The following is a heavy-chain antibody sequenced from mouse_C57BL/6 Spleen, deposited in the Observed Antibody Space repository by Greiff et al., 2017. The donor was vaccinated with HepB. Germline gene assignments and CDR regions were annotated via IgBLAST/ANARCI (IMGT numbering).Heavy chain of an antibody. CDR3: ARLWDGYFDY. CDR2: IYPRSGNT. V-gene: IGHV1-81*01. Sequence: VKLMESGAELARPGASVKLSCKASGYTFTSYGISWVKQRTGQGLEWIGEIYPRSGNTYYNEKFKGKATLTADKSSSTAYMELRSLTSEDSAVYFCARLWDGYFDYWGQGTTLTVSS. CDR1: GYTFTSYG. J-gene: IGHJ2*01. D-gene: IGHD4-1*01.